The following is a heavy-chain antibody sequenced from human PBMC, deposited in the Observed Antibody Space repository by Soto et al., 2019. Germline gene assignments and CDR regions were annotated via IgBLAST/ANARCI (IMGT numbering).Heavy chain of an antibody. Sequence: LETLSLTCTVSGGSISSYYLSWIRQPPGKGLEWIGYIYYSGSTNYNPSLKSRVTISVDTSKNQFSLKLSSVTAADTAVYYCASRGDTYYDILTGYDAFDIWGQGTMVTVSS. V-gene: IGHV4-59*01. CDR1: GGSISSYY. CDR3: ASRGDTYYDILTGYDAFDI. D-gene: IGHD3-9*01. J-gene: IGHJ3*02. CDR2: IYYSGST.